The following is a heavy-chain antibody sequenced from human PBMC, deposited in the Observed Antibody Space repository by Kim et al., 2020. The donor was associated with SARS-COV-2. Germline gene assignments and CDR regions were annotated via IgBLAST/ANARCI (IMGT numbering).Heavy chain of an antibody. CDR2: IYYSGST. J-gene: IGHJ4*02. Sequence: SETLSLTCTVSGGSISSYYWSWIRQPPGKGLEWIGYIYYSGSTNYNPSLKSRVTISVDTSKNQFSLKLSSVTAADTAVYYCARTPYYFDYWGQGTLVTVSS. CDR3: ARTPYYFDY. V-gene: IGHV4-59*01. CDR1: GGSISSYY.